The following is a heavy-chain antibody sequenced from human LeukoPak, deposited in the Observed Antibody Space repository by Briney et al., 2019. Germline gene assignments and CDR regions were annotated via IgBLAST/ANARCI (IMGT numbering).Heavy chain of an antibody. V-gene: IGHV3-66*01. D-gene: IGHD1-26*01. Sequence: GSLRLSCAASGFTVSSNYMSWVRQAQGKGLEWVSVIYSGGSTYYADSEKGRFTISRDNSKNTLYLQMNSLRAEDTAVYYCARDRGSFSFGGWGQGTLVTVSS. CDR2: IYSGGST. J-gene: IGHJ4*02. CDR1: GFTVSSNY. CDR3: ARDRGSFSFGG.